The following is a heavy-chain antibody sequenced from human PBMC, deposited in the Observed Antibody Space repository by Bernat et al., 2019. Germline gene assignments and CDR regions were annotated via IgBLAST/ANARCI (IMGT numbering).Heavy chain of an antibody. CDR1: GFTFSNAW. CDR2: IKSKTDGGTT. Sequence: EVQLVESGGGLVKPGGSLRLSCAASGFTFSNAWMSWVRQAPGKGLEWVGRIKSKTDGGTTDYAAPVKGRFTISRDDSKNTLYLQMNSLKTEDTAVYYCARDAGSGSYYNFWVSYWFDPWGQGTLVTVSS. D-gene: IGHD3-10*01. J-gene: IGHJ5*02. CDR3: ARDAGSGSYYNFWVSYWFDP. V-gene: IGHV3-15*01.